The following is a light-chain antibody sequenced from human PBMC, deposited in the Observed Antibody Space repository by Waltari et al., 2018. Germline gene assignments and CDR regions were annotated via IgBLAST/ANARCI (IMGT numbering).Light chain of an antibody. CDR1: QGFSTY. CDR2: ETS. Sequence: DIQMTQSPSSLSASAGDTVTITCRASQGFSTYLNWYQQKPGKPPKRLIYETSNLESGVPSRFSGSGSGTDFTLTISSLQPEDFATYYCLQYNSNPWTFGQGTKLEIK. CDR3: LQYNSNPWT. V-gene: IGKV1-17*01. J-gene: IGKJ1*01.